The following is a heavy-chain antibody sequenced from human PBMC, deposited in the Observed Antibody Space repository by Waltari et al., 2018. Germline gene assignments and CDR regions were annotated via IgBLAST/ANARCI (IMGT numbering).Heavy chain of an antibody. CDR1: GFSSCTYW. CDR2: INMEGSNT. CDR3: ARGSFLEWLGGMDV. J-gene: IGHJ6*02. D-gene: IGHD3-3*02. V-gene: IGHV3-74*01. Sequence: EVQLVESGGGLVQPGGSLRLSWSASGFSSCTYWLQWVRQAPGKGLVWVSRINMEGSNTRYADSVKGRFTISRDNAKNTLYLQMNSLRAEDTAVYYCARGSFLEWLGGMDVWGQGTTVTVS.